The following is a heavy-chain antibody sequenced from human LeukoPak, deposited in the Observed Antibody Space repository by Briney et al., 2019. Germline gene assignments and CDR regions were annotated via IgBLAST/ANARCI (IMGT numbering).Heavy chain of an antibody. CDR1: GFTFSSYG. Sequence: GGSLRLSCAASGFTFSSYGMHWVRQAPGKGLEWVAVIWYDGSNKYYADSVKGRFTISRDNSKNTLYLQMNSLRAEDTAVYYCARGRTSGGSPVGWFDPWAREPWSPSPQ. CDR2: IWYDGSNK. J-gene: IGHJ5*02. CDR3: ARGRTSGGSPVGWFDP. D-gene: IGHD2-15*01. V-gene: IGHV3-33*01.